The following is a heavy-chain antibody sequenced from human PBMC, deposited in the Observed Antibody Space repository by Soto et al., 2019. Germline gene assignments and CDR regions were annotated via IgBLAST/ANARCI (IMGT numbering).Heavy chain of an antibody. CDR1: GFDFTDYG. CDR3: ARDYDALTGYWWQAYDF. D-gene: IGHD3-9*01. Sequence: SLRLSCAASGFDFTDYGMHWVRQAPGKGLQWVAFTSYDGSQKYYADFVKGRFPISRDNSKNTLFLQMTSLNTDDTAVYYCARDYDALTGYWWQAYDFWGQGTMVTVSS. CDR2: TSYDGSQK. J-gene: IGHJ3*01. V-gene: IGHV3-30*05.